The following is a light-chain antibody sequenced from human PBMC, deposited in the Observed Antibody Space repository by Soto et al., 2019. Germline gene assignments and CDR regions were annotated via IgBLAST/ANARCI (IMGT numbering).Light chain of an antibody. V-gene: IGLV2-14*01. CDR2: EVS. CDR3: TSYTSSNTYV. CDR1: SSDVGGYNY. Sequence: QSALTQPASVSGSPGQSITISFTGTSSDVGGYNYVSWYQQHPGKAPKLMIYEVSHRPSGVSNRFSGSKSGNTASLTISGLLAEDEADYYCTSYTSSNTYVFGTGTKLTVL. J-gene: IGLJ1*01.